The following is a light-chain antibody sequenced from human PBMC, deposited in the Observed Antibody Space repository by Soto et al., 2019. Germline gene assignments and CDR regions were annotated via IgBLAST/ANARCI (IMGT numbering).Light chain of an antibody. Sequence: EIVVTQSPATLSVSPGERATLSCRASQSVGNNFAWYKQKPGQAPRLLIFATSTRATGVPARFSGSGSGTQFTLTVRGLQSEDFAGYYCQKYDDLPVSFGGGAKVEIE. CDR1: QSVGNN. CDR3: QKYDDLPVS. V-gene: IGKV3-15*01. CDR2: ATS. J-gene: IGKJ4*01.